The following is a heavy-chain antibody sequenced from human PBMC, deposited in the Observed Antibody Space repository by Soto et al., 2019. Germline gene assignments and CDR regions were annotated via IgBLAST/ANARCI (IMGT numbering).Heavy chain of an antibody. Sequence: QVQLVQSGAEEKEPGSSVKVSCRTSGGTFSTYPLSWVRQAPGQGLEWMGGIIPISGTAHYAQKFQGRVTISADESTSTAFMEVRSLRSEDTAVYYCARERLAGYCYNDLDVWGQGTTVSVSS. V-gene: IGHV1-69*12. J-gene: IGHJ6*02. CDR3: ARERLAGYCYNDLDV. CDR2: IIPISGTA. CDR1: GGTFSTYP.